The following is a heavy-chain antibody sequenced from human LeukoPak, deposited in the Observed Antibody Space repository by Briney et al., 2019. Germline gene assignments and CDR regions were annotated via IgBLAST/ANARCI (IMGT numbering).Heavy chain of an antibody. D-gene: IGHD5-18*01. J-gene: IGHJ4*02. CDR2: ISSSSSHI. Sequence: GGSLRLSCAASGFTFSSYSMNWVRQAPGKGLEWVSSISSSSSHIYYADSVKGRFTISRDNAKNSLYLQMNSLRAEDTAVYYCARDPRGYSYAPDYWGQGTLVTVSS. CDR1: GFTFSSYS. V-gene: IGHV3-21*01. CDR3: ARDPRGYSYAPDY.